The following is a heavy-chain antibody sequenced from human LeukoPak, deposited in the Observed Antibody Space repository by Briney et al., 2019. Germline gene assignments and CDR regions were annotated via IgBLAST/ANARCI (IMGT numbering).Heavy chain of an antibody. CDR3: AKMLGAVAGRGFDY. D-gene: IGHD6-19*01. CDR1: GFTFSSYS. CDR2: ISSSSSYI. Sequence: GGSLRLSCAASGFTFSSYSMNWVRQAPGKGLEWVSSISSSSSYIYYADSVKGRFTISRDNSKNTLYLQMNSLRAEDTAVYYCAKMLGAVAGRGFDYWGQGTLVTVSS. V-gene: IGHV3-21*04. J-gene: IGHJ4*02.